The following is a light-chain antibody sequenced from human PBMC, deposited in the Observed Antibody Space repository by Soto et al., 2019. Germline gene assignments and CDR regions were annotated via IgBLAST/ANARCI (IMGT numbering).Light chain of an antibody. V-gene: IGLV2-14*01. CDR1: SSDVGGYNY. CDR2: DVS. CDR3: SSYTSSSTVV. Sequence: QSVLTQPASMSGSPGQSITISCTGTSSDVGGYNYVSWYQQHPGKAPKLMIYDVSNRPSGVSNRFSGSKSGNTASLTISGLQAEDEADYYCSSYTSSSTVVFGGGTKL. J-gene: IGLJ2*01.